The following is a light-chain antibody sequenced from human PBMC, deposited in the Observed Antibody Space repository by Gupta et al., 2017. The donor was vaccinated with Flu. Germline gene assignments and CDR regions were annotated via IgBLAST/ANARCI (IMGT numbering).Light chain of an antibody. J-gene: IGKJ1*01. CDR1: RSVLYTSNNKNY. CDR2: WAS. V-gene: IGKV4-1*01. Sequence: DIVMTQSPDSLAVSLGERATINCKSSRSVLYTSNNKNYLAWLQQKPGQPPKVVIYWASTRESGVPDRFSGSGSGTDFTLTISGLQAEDVAVYYCLQYFTSPWTFGQGTKVEIK. CDR3: LQYFTSPWT.